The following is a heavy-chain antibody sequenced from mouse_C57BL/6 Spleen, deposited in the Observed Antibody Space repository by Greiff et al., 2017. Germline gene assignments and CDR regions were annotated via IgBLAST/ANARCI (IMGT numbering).Heavy chain of an antibody. J-gene: IGHJ2*01. Sequence: VQLQQSGAELVKPGASVKMSCKASGYTFTTYPIEWMKQNHGKSLEWIGNFNPYNDDTKYNEKFKGKAPLTVEKSSSTVYLELSRLTSDDSAVYYCARGNYDYDGDYFDYWGQGTTLTVSS. CDR1: GYTFTTYP. V-gene: IGHV1-47*01. CDR2: FNPYNDDT. CDR3: ARGNYDYDGDYFDY. D-gene: IGHD2-4*01.